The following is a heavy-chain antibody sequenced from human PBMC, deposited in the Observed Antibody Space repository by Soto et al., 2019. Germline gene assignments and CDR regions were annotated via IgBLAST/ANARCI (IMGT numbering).Heavy chain of an antibody. CDR1: GYTFTSYG. CDR2: ISAYNGNT. V-gene: IGHV1-18*01. CDR3: ARDHPKIVVVIQRPYGMDV. J-gene: IGHJ6*02. Sequence: QVQLVQSGAEVKKPGASVKVSCKASGYTFTSYGISWVRQAPGQGLEWMGWISAYNGNTNYAQKLQGRVTMTTDTSTSTAYMELRSLRSDDTAVYYCARDHPKIVVVIQRPYGMDVWGQGTTVTVSS. D-gene: IGHD3-22*01.